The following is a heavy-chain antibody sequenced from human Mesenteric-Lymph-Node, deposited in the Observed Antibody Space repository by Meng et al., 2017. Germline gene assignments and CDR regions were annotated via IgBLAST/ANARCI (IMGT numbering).Heavy chain of an antibody. Sequence: SGPTLVKPTQTLTLTCTFSGFSLSTSGVGVGWIRQPPGKALEWLALIYWDDDKRYSPSLKSRLTITKDTSKNQVVLTMTNMDPVDTATYYCAHRFEYSTSPHYYYYGMDVWGQGTTVTVSS. V-gene: IGHV2-5*02. CDR2: IYWDDDK. CDR1: GFSLSTSGVG. CDR3: AHRFEYSTSPHYYYYGMDV. J-gene: IGHJ6*02. D-gene: IGHD6-6*01.